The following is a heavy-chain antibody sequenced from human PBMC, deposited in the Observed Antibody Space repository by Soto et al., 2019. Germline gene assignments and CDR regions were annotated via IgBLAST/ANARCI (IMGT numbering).Heavy chain of an antibody. CDR1: GYTFTSYG. V-gene: IGHV1-3*04. CDR3: ARAMPTAGDIYFGQ. Sequence: QVDLVQSGAEVKEPGASVRISCEASGYTFTSYGIHWVRQAPGQRLEWMGWISTGSSNTRYSPEFQARVTITTDTYASTAYMELNSLRSEDTAVYYCARAMPTAGDIYFGQWGQGTLVTVSS. CDR2: ISTGSSNT. J-gene: IGHJ4*02. D-gene: IGHD6-13*01.